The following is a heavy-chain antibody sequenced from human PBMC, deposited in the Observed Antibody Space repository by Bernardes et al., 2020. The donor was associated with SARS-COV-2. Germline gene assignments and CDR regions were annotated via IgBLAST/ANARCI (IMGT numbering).Heavy chain of an antibody. CDR3: ARKGSSWDDAFDI. D-gene: IGHD6-13*01. CDR1: GYSFTSYW. J-gene: IGHJ3*02. Sequence: GESLKISCKGSGYSFTSYWIGWVRQMPGKGLEWMGIIYPGDSDTRYSPSFQGQVTISADKSMSTAYLQWSSLKASDTAMYYCARKGSSWDDAFDIWGQGTMVTVSS. CDR2: IYPGDSDT. V-gene: IGHV5-51*01.